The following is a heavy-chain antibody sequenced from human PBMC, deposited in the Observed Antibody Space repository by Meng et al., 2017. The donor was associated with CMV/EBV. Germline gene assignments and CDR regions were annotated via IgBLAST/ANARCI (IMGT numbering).Heavy chain of an antibody. CDR3: ARGGLYYYDSSGHFDY. V-gene: IGHV4-4*07. CDR2: IYTSGST. Sequence: HAPPQAPAPGLVKPSQTLSLTCTVAGGSISSFYLSWIRHPAAKGLEWIGRIYTSGSTNYNPSLKSRVTMSVDTSKNQFSLKLSSVTAADTAVYYCARGGLYYYDSSGHFDYWGQGTLVTVSS. J-gene: IGHJ4*02. D-gene: IGHD3-22*01. CDR1: GGSISSFY.